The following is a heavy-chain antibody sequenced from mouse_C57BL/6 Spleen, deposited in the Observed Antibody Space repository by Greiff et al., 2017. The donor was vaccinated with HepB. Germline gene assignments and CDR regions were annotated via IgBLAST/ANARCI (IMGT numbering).Heavy chain of an antibody. V-gene: IGHV3-6*01. CDR2: ISYDGSN. Sequence: ESGPGLVKPSQSLSLTCSVPGYSITSGYYWNWIRQFPGNKLEWMGYISYDGSNNYNPSLKNRISITRDTSKNQFFLKLNSVTTEDTATYYCAREGYAMDYWGQGTSVTVSS. CDR3: AREGYAMDY. CDR1: GYSITSGYY. J-gene: IGHJ4*01.